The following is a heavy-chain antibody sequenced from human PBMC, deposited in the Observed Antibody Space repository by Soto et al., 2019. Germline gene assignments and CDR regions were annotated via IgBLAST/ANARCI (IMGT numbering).Heavy chain of an antibody. CDR3: AKEASVPSFGEFWFFDL. V-gene: IGHV3-23*01. CDR2: VSGDGFTA. Sequence: EVQLLESGGGLVQPGGSLRLSCDASGFTFPNYGMTWVRQAPGKGLEWVSSVSGDGFTAYYADSVKGRFTISRDNSKNTVYVQMNSLRAEDTAVYYCAKEASVPSFGEFWFFDLWGRGTPVTVSS. CDR1: GFTFPNYG. J-gene: IGHJ2*01. D-gene: IGHD3-10*01.